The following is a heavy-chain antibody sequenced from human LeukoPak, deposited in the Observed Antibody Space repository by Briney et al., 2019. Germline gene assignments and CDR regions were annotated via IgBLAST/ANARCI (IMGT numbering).Heavy chain of an antibody. CDR2: IIPIFGTA. D-gene: IGHD6-19*01. V-gene: IGHV1-69*13. Sequence: GASVKVSCKASGGTFSSYAISWVRQAPGQGLEWMGGIIPIFGTANYAQKFQGRVTITADESTSTAYMELSSLRSEDTAVYYCARAPREGYSSGWYVGQDAFDIWGQGTMVTVSS. CDR1: GGTFSSYA. J-gene: IGHJ3*02. CDR3: ARAPREGYSSGWYVGQDAFDI.